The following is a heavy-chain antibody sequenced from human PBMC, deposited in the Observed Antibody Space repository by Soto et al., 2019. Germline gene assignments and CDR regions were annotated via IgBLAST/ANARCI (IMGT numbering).Heavy chain of an antibody. D-gene: IGHD3-3*01. CDR2: IYYSGST. Sequence: SETLSLTCTVSGGSISSSSYYWGWIRQPPGKGLEWIGSIYYSGSTYYNPSLKSRVTISVDTSKNQFSLKLSSVTAADTAVYYCASSARITIFGVVRGRRDWFDPWGQGTLVTVS. CDR3: ASSARITIFGVVRGRRDWFDP. J-gene: IGHJ5*02. V-gene: IGHV4-39*01. CDR1: GGSISSSSYY.